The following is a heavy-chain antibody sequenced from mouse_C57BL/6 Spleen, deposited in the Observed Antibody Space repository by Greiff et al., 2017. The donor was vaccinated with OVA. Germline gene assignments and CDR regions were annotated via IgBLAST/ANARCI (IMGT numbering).Heavy chain of an antibody. Sequence: EVKLVESGGGLVKPGGSLKLSCAASGFTFSDYGMHWVRQAPEKGLEWVAYISSGSSTIYYADTVKGRFTISRDNAKNTLFLQMTSLRSEDTAMYYCARPDYYYGSSYPGYCDYWGQGTTLTVSS. J-gene: IGHJ2*01. V-gene: IGHV5-17*01. CDR3: ARPDYYYGSSYPGYCDY. CDR2: ISSGSSTI. D-gene: IGHD1-1*01. CDR1: GFTFSDYG.